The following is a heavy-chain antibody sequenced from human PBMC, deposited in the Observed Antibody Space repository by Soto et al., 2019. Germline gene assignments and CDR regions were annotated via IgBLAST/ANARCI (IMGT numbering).Heavy chain of an antibody. CDR2: INSDGSST. V-gene: IGHV3-74*01. CDR3: VIRGQEVPGLAP. Sequence: EVQLVESGGNLLQPGGSLRLSCAASGFTFSSYWMHWVRQAPGKGLLWVSGINSDGSSTSYVDSVKGRFDIPRDDATNTLYLQLSSLSVEDKVVYYCVIRGQEVPGLAPWGQGTLVSATS. J-gene: IGHJ5*02. D-gene: IGHD3-3*02. CDR1: GFTFSSYW.